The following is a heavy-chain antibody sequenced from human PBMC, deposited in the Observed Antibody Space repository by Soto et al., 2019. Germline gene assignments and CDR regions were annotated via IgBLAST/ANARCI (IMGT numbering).Heavy chain of an antibody. V-gene: IGHV1-69*13. CDR2: IIPIFGTA. CDR3: ARDQGPNYDFWSGSSYYYYGMDV. D-gene: IGHD3-3*01. Sequence: SVKVSCKASGGTFSSYAISWVRQAPGQGLEWMGGIIPIFGTANYAQKFQGRVTITADESTSTAYMELSSLRSEDTAVYYCARDQGPNYDFWSGSSYYYYGMDVRGQGTTVTVSS. J-gene: IGHJ6*02. CDR1: GGTFSSYA.